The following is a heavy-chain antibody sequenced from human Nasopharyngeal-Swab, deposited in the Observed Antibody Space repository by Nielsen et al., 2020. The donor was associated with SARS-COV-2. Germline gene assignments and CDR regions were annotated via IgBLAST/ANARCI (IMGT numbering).Heavy chain of an antibody. CDR1: GFTFGTYW. J-gene: IGHJ4*02. Sequence: GESLTISCAASGFTFGTYWMHWVRQAPGKGLEWVSRINSDGSSTGDADSVKGRFTVSRDNAKNTLYLQMNSLRAEDTAVYYCARGYAAMGFFDYWGQGTLVTVSS. CDR3: ARGYAAMGFFDY. D-gene: IGHD2-2*01. V-gene: IGHV3-74*01. CDR2: INSDGSST.